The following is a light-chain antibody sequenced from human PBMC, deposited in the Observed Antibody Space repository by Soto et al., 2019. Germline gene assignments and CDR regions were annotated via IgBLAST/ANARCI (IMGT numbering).Light chain of an antibody. J-gene: IGKJ3*01. V-gene: IGKV3-15*01. Sequence: EIVMTQSPATLSVSPGERATLSCRASQSVSSNLAWYQQKPGQAPRLLIYGASTRATGIPARFSGSGSGTEFTLTISSLQSEDFAVYHCQQYTNRPPSPLGPGP. CDR1: QSVSSN. CDR3: QQYTNRPPSP. CDR2: GAS.